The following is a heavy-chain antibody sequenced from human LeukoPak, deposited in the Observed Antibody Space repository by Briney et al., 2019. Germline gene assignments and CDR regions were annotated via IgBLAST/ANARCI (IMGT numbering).Heavy chain of an antibody. V-gene: IGHV1-2*02. Sequence: AASVKVSCKASGYTFTGYYMHWVRQAPGQGHEWMGWINPNSGGTNYAQKFQGRVIMTRDTSISTAYMELSRLRSDDTAVYYCARGRRIVVVPAATTTKFDYWGQGTLVTVSS. D-gene: IGHD2-2*01. CDR1: GYTFTGYY. CDR2: INPNSGGT. J-gene: IGHJ4*02. CDR3: ARGRRIVVVPAATTTKFDY.